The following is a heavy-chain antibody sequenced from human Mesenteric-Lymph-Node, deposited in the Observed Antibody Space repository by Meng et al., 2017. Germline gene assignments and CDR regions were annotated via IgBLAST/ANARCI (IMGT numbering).Heavy chain of an antibody. J-gene: IGHJ4*02. CDR3: ARDGDIVVVPAAMRLFWTFDY. V-gene: IGHV3-30*01. CDR2: ISYDGSNK. Sequence: GESLKISCAASGFTFSSYAIHWVRQAPGKGLEWVAVISYDGSNKYYADSVKGRFTISRDNSKNTLYLQMNSLRAEDTAVYYCARDGDIVVVPAAMRLFWTFDYWGQGTLVTVSS. D-gene: IGHD2-2*01. CDR1: GFTFSSYA.